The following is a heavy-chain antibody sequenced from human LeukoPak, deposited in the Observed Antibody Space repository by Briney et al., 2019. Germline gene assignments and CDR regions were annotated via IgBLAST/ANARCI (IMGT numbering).Heavy chain of an antibody. CDR3: ARHHAPNYYDSSGYYYDY. V-gene: IGHV4-39*01. Sequence: SETLSLTCNVSGGSISSSSYYWGWIRQPPGKGLEWIGSIYYSGSTYYNPSLKSRVTISVDTSKNQFSLKLSSATAADTAVYYCARHHAPNYYDSSGYYYDYWGQGTLVTVSS. D-gene: IGHD3-22*01. CDR2: IYYSGST. CDR1: GGSISSSSYY. J-gene: IGHJ4*02.